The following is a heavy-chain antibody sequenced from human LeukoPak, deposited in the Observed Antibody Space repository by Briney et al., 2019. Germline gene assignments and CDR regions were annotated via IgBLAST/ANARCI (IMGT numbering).Heavy chain of an antibody. CDR3: AKAASESSSWYGYYYYGMDV. CDR1: GFTFSSYG. V-gene: IGHV3-30*18. J-gene: IGHJ6*02. CDR2: ISYDGSNK. D-gene: IGHD6-13*01. Sequence: PGGSLRLSCAASGFTFSSYGMHWVRQAPGKGLEWVAVISYDGSNKYYADSVKDRFTISRDNSKNTLYLQMNSLRAEDTAVYYCAKAASESSSWYGYYYYGMDVWGQGTTVTVSS.